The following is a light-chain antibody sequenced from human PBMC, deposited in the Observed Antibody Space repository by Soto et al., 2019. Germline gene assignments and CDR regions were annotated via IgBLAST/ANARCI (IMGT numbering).Light chain of an antibody. CDR2: EVS. J-gene: IGLJ1*01. Sequence: QSVLTQPPSASGSPGQSVTISCTGTTSDIGAYNYVSWYHQHPGKAPKLMIYEVSERPSGVPDRFSGSKSGNTASLTVSGLQAEDEADYYCSSYAGSNNYVFGTGTKVTVL. CDR1: TSDIGAYNY. CDR3: SSYAGSNNYV. V-gene: IGLV2-8*01.